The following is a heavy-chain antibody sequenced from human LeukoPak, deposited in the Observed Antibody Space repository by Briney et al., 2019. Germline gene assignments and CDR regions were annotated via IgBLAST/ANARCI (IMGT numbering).Heavy chain of an antibody. D-gene: IGHD1-1*01. CDR3: ARDRGTGTTAWSAFDI. J-gene: IGHJ3*02. CDR1: GFTFSNSW. Sequence: GGSLRLSRAASGFTFSNSWMSWVRQAPGKGLEWVATIKQDGIERYYVDSVKGRFTISRDDAKNSLYLQMNGLRAEDTAVYYCARDRGTGTTAWSAFDIWGQGTMVTVSS. V-gene: IGHV3-7*01. CDR2: IKQDGIER.